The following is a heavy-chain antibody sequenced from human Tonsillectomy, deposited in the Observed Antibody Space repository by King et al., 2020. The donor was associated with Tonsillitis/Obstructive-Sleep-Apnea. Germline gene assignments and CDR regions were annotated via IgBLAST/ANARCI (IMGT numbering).Heavy chain of an antibody. D-gene: IGHD6-13*01. CDR1: GFTFSYYW. J-gene: IGHJ4*02. CDR3: ARDGAAGIDY. V-gene: IGHV3-7*03. CDR2: IKQDRSEK. Sequence: QLVQSGGGLVQPGGSLRLSCAASGFTFSYYWMSWVRQAPGKGLEWVANIKQDRSEKYYVDSVKGRFTISRDNAKNSLYLQMNSLRAEDTAVYYCARDGAAGIDYWGQGTLVTVSS.